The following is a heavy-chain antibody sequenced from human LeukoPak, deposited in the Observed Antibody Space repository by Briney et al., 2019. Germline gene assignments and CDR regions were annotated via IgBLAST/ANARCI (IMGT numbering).Heavy chain of an antibody. D-gene: IGHD3-10*01. Sequence: GGSLRLSCVASEFTFSDYYMIWIRQAPGEGLEWVSYISSTGSYTNYADSVKGRFTISRDNADNSLYLQVNSLRAEDTAVYYCARGGTTIRGVPIDYWGQGTLVTVSS. CDR2: ISSTGSYT. CDR3: ARGGTTIRGVPIDY. V-gene: IGHV3-11*05. J-gene: IGHJ4*02. CDR1: EFTFSDYY.